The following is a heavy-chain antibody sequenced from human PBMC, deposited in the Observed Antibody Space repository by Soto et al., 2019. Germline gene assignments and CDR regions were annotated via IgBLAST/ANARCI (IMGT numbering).Heavy chain of an antibody. CDR3: EHSRMYGDYRHYIGS. D-gene: IGHD4-17*01. CDR2: IYWDDYK. CDR1: GISLSTSRVG. J-gene: IGHJ4*02. V-gene: IGHV2-5*02. Sequence: QITLKESGPTLVKPTQTLPLTCTFSGISLSTSRVGVGWIRQLPGKALEWLALIYWDDYKPYSPSLKTRLTIXXNXPXXQSILTITNMDHVHIDTDSGEHSRMYGDYRHYIGSWGQGTLVTVSS.